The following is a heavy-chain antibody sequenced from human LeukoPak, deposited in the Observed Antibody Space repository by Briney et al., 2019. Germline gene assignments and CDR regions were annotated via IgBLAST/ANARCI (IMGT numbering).Heavy chain of an antibody. CDR2: IIPILGIA. CDR3: AKGVIAAVLANDY. D-gene: IGHD6-13*01. J-gene: IGHJ4*02. V-gene: IGHV1-69*04. Sequence: ASVKVSCKASGGTFSSYAISWVRQAPGQGLEWMGRIIPILGIANYAQKFQGRVTITADKSTSTAYMELSSLRSEDTAVYYCAKGVIAAVLANDYWGQGTLVTVSS. CDR1: GGTFSSYA.